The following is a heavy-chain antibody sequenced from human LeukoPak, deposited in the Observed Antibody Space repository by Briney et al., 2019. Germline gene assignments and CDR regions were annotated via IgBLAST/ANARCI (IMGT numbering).Heavy chain of an antibody. D-gene: IGHD3-10*02. Sequence: SETLSLTCAVYGGSFSGYYWSWIRQPPGKGLEWIGEINHSGSTNYNPSLKSRVTISVDTSKNQFSLKLSSVTAADTAVYYCARYGGSVRGTPGDAYNTSGQGTMVTVSS. V-gene: IGHV4-34*01. J-gene: IGHJ3*02. CDR1: GGSFSGYY. CDR3: ARYGGSVRGTPGDAYNT. CDR2: INHSGST.